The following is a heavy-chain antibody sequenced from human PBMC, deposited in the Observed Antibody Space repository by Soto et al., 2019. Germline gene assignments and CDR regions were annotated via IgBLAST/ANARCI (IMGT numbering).Heavy chain of an antibody. V-gene: IGHV2-70*19. CDR3: VRTHGGYTAYYGMDV. CDR1: GFSLNTGGMC. J-gene: IGHJ6*02. D-gene: IGHD5-12*01. CDR2: VRWDDEK. Sequence: SGPTLVNPSQTLTLTCTFSGFSLNTGGMCLSWVRQPTGKALEWLAVVRWDDEKHFSTSLRNRISVSKDASGDRVVLTMANMDPADSGTYYCVRTHGGYTAYYGMDVWGPGTTVTSP.